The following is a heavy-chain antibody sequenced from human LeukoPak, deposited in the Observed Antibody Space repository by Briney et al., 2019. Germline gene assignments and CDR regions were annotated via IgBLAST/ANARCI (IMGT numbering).Heavy chain of an antibody. V-gene: IGHV3-30*03. D-gene: IGHD2-2*01. J-gene: IGHJ4*02. CDR3: AIHGQYHTLDY. Sequence: GGSLRLSCAASGFTFSSYGMHWVRQAPGKGLEWVAVISYDGSNKYYADSVKGRFTISRDNSKNTLYLQMNSLRAEDTAVYYCAIHGQYHTLDYWGQGTLVTVSS. CDR1: GFTFSSYG. CDR2: ISYDGSNK.